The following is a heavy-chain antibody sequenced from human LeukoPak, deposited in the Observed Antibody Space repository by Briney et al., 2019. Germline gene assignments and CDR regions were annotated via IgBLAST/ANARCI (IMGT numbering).Heavy chain of an antibody. J-gene: IGHJ6*03. Sequence: GGSLRLSCAASGFTFSSYEMNWVRQAPGKWLEWVSYIDSDGNTVYYADSVKGRFTIFRDNAKNSLYLQMNSLRAEDTAVYYCARDKRQVVTAIRYMDVWGKGTTVTVSS. D-gene: IGHD2-21*02. CDR2: IDSDGNTV. CDR1: GFTFSSYE. CDR3: ARDKRQVVTAIRYMDV. V-gene: IGHV3-48*03.